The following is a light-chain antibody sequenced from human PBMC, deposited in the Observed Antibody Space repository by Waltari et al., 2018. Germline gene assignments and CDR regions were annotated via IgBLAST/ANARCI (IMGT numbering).Light chain of an antibody. J-gene: IGKJ4*01. CDR3: QQANSFPLT. CDR1: PVISNC. Sequence: DIQMTQSPSSVSAPVGDRVTITCRASPVISNCVAWYQQKPGKPPKLLIYATSSLQGGVPSRFSGSGSGTDFTLTISSLQPEDFATYYCQQANSFPLTFGGGTRV. V-gene: IGKV1D-12*01. CDR2: ATS.